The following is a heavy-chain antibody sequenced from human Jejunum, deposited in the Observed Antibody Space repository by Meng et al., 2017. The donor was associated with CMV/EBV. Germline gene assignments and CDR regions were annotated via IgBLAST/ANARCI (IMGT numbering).Heavy chain of an antibody. CDR2: IRSKAYGGKT. D-gene: IGHD6-19*01. CDR1: GFIFGDYA. CDR3: AREDSSTYSNDY. J-gene: IGHJ4*02. V-gene: IGHV3-49*04. Sequence: SGFIFGDYAMSWVRQAPGKGLEWVGFIRSKAYGGKTEYAASVKGRFTISRDDSKSIAYLQMNSLRAEDTAVYYCAREDSSTYSNDYWGQGTLVTVSS.